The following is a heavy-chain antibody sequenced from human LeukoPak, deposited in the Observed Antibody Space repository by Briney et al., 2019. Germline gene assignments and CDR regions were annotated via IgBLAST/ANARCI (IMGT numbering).Heavy chain of an antibody. Sequence: GGSLRLSCAASGFTFSSYDMHWVRQATGKGLEWVSAIGTAGDTYYADSVKGRFTISRDNSKNTLYLQMNSLRAEDTAVYYCARVPGSSGYYVDWGQGTLVTVSS. CDR1: GFTFSSYD. J-gene: IGHJ4*02. CDR2: IGTAGDT. V-gene: IGHV3-13*01. D-gene: IGHD3-22*01. CDR3: ARVPGSSGYYVD.